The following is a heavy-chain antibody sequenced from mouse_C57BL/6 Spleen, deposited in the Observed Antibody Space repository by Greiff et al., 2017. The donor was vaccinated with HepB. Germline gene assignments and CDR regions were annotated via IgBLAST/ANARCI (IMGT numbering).Heavy chain of an antibody. V-gene: IGHV1-55*01. J-gene: IGHJ1*03. Sequence: VQLKQPGAELVKPGASVKMSCKASGYTFTSYWITWVKQRPGQGLEWIGDIYPGSGSTNYNEKFKSKATLTVDTSSSTAYMQLSSLTSEDSAVYYCARTAITTVVATEGYFDVWGTGTTVTVSS. CDR2: IYPGSGST. CDR3: ARTAITTVVATEGYFDV. CDR1: GYTFTSYW. D-gene: IGHD1-1*01.